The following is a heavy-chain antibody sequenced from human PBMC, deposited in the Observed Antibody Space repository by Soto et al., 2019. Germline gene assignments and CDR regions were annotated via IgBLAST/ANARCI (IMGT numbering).Heavy chain of an antibody. J-gene: IGHJ6*03. CDR2: ISSSSSYI. D-gene: IGHD6-6*01. CDR1: GFTFSSYS. Sequence: GGSLRLSCAASGFTFSSYSMNWVRQAPGKGLEWVSSISSSSSYIYYADSVKGRFTISRDNAKNSLYLQMNSLRAEDTAVYYCARDSAARPVSPLAYYYYYYMDVWGKGTTVTVSS. CDR3: ARDSAARPVSPLAYYYYYYMDV. V-gene: IGHV3-21*01.